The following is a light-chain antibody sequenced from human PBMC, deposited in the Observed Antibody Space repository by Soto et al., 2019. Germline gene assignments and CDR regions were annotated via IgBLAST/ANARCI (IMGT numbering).Light chain of an antibody. Sequence: QSVLTQPPSASGTPGQRVTISCSGSSSNIGINTVNWYQQFPGTAPKVLIYLNDQRPSGVPDRFSGSKSGTSASLAISGLQSEDEADYYCSSYTSSSTYVFGTGTKVTVL. CDR3: SSYTSSSTYV. CDR1: SSNIGINT. CDR2: LND. V-gene: IGLV1-44*01. J-gene: IGLJ1*01.